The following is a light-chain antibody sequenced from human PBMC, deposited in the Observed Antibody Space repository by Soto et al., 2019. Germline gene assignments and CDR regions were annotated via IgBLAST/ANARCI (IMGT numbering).Light chain of an antibody. CDR1: HVIRND. CDR3: LHDHNYPWT. Sequence: AIQMTQSPSSLSASVGDRVTITCRASHVIRNDLGWYQQKPGKAPKLLIYGASTLQSGVPSRFSGSGSGTDFTLTISSLQPEDFATYYCLHDHNYPWTFGQGTKVDFK. CDR2: GAS. V-gene: IGKV1-6*01. J-gene: IGKJ1*01.